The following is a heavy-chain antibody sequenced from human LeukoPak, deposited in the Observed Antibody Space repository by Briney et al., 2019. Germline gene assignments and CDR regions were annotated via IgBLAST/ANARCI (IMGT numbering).Heavy chain of an antibody. CDR1: GFTFSGYS. CDR2: ISSSGRYI. CDR3: ARVMTSMTTADLDC. V-gene: IGHV3-21*01. D-gene: IGHD4-17*01. Sequence: GGSLRLSCAASGFTFSGYSMNWVRQVPGKGLEWVSSISSSGRYISYADSVKGRFTISRDNAKNSLYLHMNSLRAEDTAVYYCARVMTSMTTADLDCWGQGTLVSVSS. J-gene: IGHJ4*02.